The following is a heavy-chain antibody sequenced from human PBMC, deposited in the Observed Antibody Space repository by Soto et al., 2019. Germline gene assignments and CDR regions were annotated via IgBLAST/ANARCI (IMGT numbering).Heavy chain of an antibody. CDR3: ARDWAPNSGSYEPFFDY. Sequence: HPGGSLRLSCAASGFTFSMYWMSWVRQAPGKGLECVAKIKQDGSEEYYVDSVKGRFTISRDNAENSLYLQMNSLRAEDTAVYYCARDWAPNSGSYEPFFDYWGQGTLVTVSS. CDR2: IKQDGSEE. CDR1: GFTFSMYW. D-gene: IGHD1-26*01. J-gene: IGHJ4*02. V-gene: IGHV3-7*01.